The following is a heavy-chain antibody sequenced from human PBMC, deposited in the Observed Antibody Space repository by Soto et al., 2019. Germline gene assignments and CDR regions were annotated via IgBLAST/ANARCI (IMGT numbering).Heavy chain of an antibody. D-gene: IGHD3-16*01. V-gene: IGHV1-8*01. CDR3: ARGNPFNYAGFDV. CDR2: MNAKSGDT. J-gene: IGHJ6*02. Sequence: QAHLEQSGAELKRPGASVKVSCKAPGYTFSDFDINWLRQTSGQGPEWMGWMNAKSGDTFFAQRFHDKFNMTWDTSLTTAYMEVGSLTSDHAAIYYCARGNPFNYAGFDVWGQGTTVAVSS. CDR1: GYTFSDFD.